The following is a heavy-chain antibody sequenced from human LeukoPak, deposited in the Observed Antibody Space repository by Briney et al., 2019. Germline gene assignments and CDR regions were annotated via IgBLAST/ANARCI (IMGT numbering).Heavy chain of an antibody. D-gene: IGHD1-26*01. J-gene: IGHJ5*02. V-gene: IGHV4-39*01. CDR2: IYYSGST. CDR3: ARHSGAAAVNWFDP. CDR1: GGSISSSSYY. Sequence: SETLSLTSTVSGGSISSSSYYWGWIRQPPGKGLEWIGSIYYSGSTYYNPSLKSRVTISVDTSKNQFSLKLSSVTAADTAVYYCARHSGAAAVNWFDPWGQGTLVTVSS.